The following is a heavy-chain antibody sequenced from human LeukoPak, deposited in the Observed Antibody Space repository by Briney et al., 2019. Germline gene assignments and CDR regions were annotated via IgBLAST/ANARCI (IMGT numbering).Heavy chain of an antibody. CDR1: DDSITMYY. Sequence: SETLSLTCSVSDDSITMYYWTWIRQPPGKGLEWIGYVDHTGSTNFNPSLNGRVSISRGTTKNLFSLRLRSVTAADTAVYFCARGRVSSSTWYSTYYYYFYMGVWGKGTTVTVSS. D-gene: IGHD1-1*01. V-gene: IGHV4-59*01. CDR3: ARGRVSSSTWYSTYYYYFYMGV. J-gene: IGHJ6*03. CDR2: VDHTGST.